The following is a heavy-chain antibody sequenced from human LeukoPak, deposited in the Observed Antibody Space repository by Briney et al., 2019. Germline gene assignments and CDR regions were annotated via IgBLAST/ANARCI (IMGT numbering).Heavy chain of an antibody. J-gene: IGHJ4*02. Sequence: PGGSLRLSCAASGFTLSSYWMSWVRQAPGKGLEWVANIKQDGSEKYYVDSVKGRFTISRDKAKNSLYLQMNSLRAEDTAVYYCAREEDSSGYYYHDYWGQGTLVTVSS. CDR1: GFTLSSYW. CDR2: IKQDGSEK. CDR3: AREEDSSGYYYHDY. V-gene: IGHV3-7*01. D-gene: IGHD3-22*01.